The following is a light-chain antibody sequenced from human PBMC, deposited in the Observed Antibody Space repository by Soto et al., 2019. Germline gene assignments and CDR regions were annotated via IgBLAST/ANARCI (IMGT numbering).Light chain of an antibody. J-gene: IGKJ5*01. Sequence: DIQMTQSPSSLSASVGDRVTITCRASQSISSYVNWYQQKPGKAPKLLLYAASSLQSGVPSRFSGSGSGTDFTLTISSLQPEDFATYYCQQSYSTPPITFGQGTRLEIK. V-gene: IGKV1-39*01. CDR1: QSISSY. CDR3: QQSYSTPPIT. CDR2: AAS.